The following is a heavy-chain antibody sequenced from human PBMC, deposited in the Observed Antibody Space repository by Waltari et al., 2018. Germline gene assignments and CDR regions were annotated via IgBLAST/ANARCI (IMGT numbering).Heavy chain of an antibody. D-gene: IGHD3-16*01. V-gene: IGHV3-73*02. CDR1: GFTSRGSA. CDR2: IRTKANSYAT. J-gene: IGHJ4*02. CDR3: STMGETSGY. Sequence: EVQLVESGGGVVQPGGSLKLPCAALGFTSRGSASHGARQASGKGLEWVGRIRTKANSYATGYAVSVKGRFTISRDDSKNTAYLEMNSLKTEDTAVYYCSTMGETSGYWGQGTLVTVSS.